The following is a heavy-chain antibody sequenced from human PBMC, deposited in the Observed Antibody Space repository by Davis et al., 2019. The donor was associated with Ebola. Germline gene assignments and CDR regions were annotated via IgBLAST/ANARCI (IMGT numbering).Heavy chain of an antibody. D-gene: IGHD5-18*01. Sequence: MPSETLSLTCTVSGGSISDYYWSWIRQSPGKGLEWIGNIFYSGSSSYSGSTNYHSSLKSRIFISVDTSKHQFSLKLNSVTATDTAVYYCARPVSPGYTYGYYYYDMDVWGQGTTVTVSS. CDR2: IFYSGSSSYSGST. J-gene: IGHJ6*02. CDR3: ARPVSPGYTYGYYYYDMDV. CDR1: GGSISDYY. V-gene: IGHV4-59*08.